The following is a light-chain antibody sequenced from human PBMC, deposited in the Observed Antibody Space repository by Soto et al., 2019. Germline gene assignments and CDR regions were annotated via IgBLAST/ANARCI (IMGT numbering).Light chain of an antibody. Sequence: QSVLTQPASVSGSPGQSITISCAGTSSDVGAYNYVSWYQQHPGKAPKLMIYEVSNRPSGVSNRFSGSKSGDTASLTFSGLQAEDEAAYYSTSYTNSSTLGVFGTGTKVTVL. CDR2: EVS. J-gene: IGLJ1*01. CDR1: SSDVGAYNY. V-gene: IGLV2-14*01. CDR3: TSYTNSSTLGV.